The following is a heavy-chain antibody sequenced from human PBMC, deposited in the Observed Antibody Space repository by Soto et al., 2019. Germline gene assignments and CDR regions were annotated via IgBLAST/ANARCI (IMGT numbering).Heavy chain of an antibody. D-gene: IGHD3-10*01. CDR2: ISWNSGSI. CDR1: GFTFDDYA. CDR3: AKDRNLHYYGSGSPIGP. J-gene: IGHJ5*02. Sequence: PGGSLRLSCAASGFTFDDYAMHWVRQAPGKGLEWVSGISWNSGSIGYADSVKGRFTISRDNAKNSLYLQMNSLRAEDTALYYCAKDRNLHYYGSGSPIGPWGQGTLVTVSS. V-gene: IGHV3-9*01.